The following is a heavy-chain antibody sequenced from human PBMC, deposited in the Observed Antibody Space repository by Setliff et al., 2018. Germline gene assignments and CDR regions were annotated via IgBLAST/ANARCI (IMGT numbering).Heavy chain of an antibody. CDR1: GFTFRSYA. V-gene: IGHV3-23*01. CDR2: ISGSGGST. Sequence: GGSLRLSCAASGFTFRSYAMSWVRQAPGKGLEWVSVISGSGGSTYYADSVKGRFTISRDNSQNTVFLQVKSLRAEDTAVYYCARDRDGHFQLWGRGTLVTVSS. J-gene: IGHJ1*01. CDR3: ARDRDGHFQL.